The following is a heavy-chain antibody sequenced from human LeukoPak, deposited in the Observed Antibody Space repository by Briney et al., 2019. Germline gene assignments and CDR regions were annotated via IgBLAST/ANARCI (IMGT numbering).Heavy chain of an antibody. CDR3: ARAGTIVEMATIRSWFDP. V-gene: IGHV4-30-2*01. D-gene: IGHD2-15*01. CDR1: GGSISSGGYC. J-gene: IGHJ5*02. CDR2: MYHSGST. Sequence: PSETLSLTCAVSGGSISSGGYCWSWIRQPPGKGLEWIGYMYHSGSTYYNPFLKSRVTISVDRSKNQFSLKLSSVTAADTAVYYCARAGTIVEMATIRSWFDPWGQGTLVTVSS.